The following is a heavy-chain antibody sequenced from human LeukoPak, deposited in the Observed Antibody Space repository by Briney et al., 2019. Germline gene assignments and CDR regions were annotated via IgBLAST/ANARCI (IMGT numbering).Heavy chain of an antibody. CDR3: ASFSSVGATYYYYMDV. J-gene: IGHJ6*03. D-gene: IGHD1-26*01. CDR2: ISAYNGNT. V-gene: IGHV1-18*01. Sequence: GASVKVSCKASGYTFTSYGISWVRQAPGQGLEWMGWISAYNGNTNYAQKLQGGVTMTTDTSTSTAYMELRSLRSDDTAVYYCASFSSVGATYYYYMDVWGKGTTVTVSS. CDR1: GYTFTSYG.